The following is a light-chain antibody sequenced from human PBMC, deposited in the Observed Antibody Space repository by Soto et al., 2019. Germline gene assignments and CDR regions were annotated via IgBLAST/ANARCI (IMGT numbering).Light chain of an antibody. CDR1: QSVSTTY. V-gene: IGKV3-20*01. CDR3: QQYGSSPWT. CDR2: GAS. Sequence: EIVLTQSPGTLSLSPGERATLSCRASQSVSTTYLAWYQQKPGQAPRLLIYGASSRATGIPDRFSGSGSGTDLNQTISRVEPEDFAVYYCQQYGSSPWTFGQGTKVEIK. J-gene: IGKJ1*01.